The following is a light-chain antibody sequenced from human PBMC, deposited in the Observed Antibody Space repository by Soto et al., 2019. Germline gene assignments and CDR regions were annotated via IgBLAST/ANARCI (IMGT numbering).Light chain of an antibody. CDR3: LQASTFPRT. CDR2: GAS. CDR1: QSVSSSY. J-gene: IGKJ1*01. V-gene: IGKV3-20*01. Sequence: EIVLTQSPGTLSLSPGERATLSCRASQSVSSSYLAWYQQKPGQAPRLLIYGASSRATGIPDRFSGSGSGTDFLLTINNLQPEDFATYYCLQASTFPRTFGQGTKVDI.